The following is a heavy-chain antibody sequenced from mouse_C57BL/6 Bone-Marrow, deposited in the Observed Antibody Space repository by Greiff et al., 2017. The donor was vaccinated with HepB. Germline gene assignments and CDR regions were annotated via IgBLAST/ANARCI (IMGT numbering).Heavy chain of an antibody. CDR1: GFTFSSYA. CDR2: ISDGGSYT. Sequence: VQLKESGGGLVKPGGSLKLSCAASGFTFSSYAMSWVRQTPEKRLEWVATISDGGSYTYYPDNVKGRFTISRDNAKNNLYLQMSHLKSEDTAMYYCARAGYWGQGTTLTVSS. V-gene: IGHV5-4*01. CDR3: ARAGY. J-gene: IGHJ2*01.